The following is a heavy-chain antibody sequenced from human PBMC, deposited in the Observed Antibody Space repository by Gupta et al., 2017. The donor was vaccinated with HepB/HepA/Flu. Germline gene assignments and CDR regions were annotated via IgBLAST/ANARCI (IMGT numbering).Heavy chain of an antibody. D-gene: IGHD4-17*01. CDR3: AHTAMKIGAYDV. J-gene: IGHJ3*01. CDR2: IFWDDDK. CDR1: GFSLSTIGLS. Sequence: QITLKESGPTLVKPTQTLTLTCTFSGFSLSTIGLSVGWVRQPPGGALEWLAVIFWDDDKRYSPSLKGRLTVTKDTSRNLVFLTVTKVDPADTGTYYCAHTAMKIGAYDVWGQGTMVTVSS. V-gene: IGHV2-5*02.